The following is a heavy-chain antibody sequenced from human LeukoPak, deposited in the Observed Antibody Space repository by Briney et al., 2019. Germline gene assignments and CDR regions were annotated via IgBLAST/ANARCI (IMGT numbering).Heavy chain of an antibody. CDR3: ARHEYYYDSRGAFDI. V-gene: IGHV4-59*08. D-gene: IGHD3-22*01. CDR1: GGSTSSYY. CDR2: IYYSGST. Sequence: SETLSLTCTVSGGSTSSYYWSWIRQPPGKGLEWIGYIYYSGSTNYNPSLKSRVTISVDTSKNQFSLKLSSVTAADTAVYYCARHEYYYDSRGAFDIWGQGTMVTVSS. J-gene: IGHJ3*02.